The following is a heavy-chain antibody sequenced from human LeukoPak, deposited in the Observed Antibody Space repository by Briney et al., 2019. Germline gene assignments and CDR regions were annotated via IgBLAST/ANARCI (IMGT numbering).Heavy chain of an antibody. J-gene: IGHJ4*02. CDR2: FDPEDGET. Sequence: ASVKVSCKVSGYTLTELSMHWVRQAPGKGLEWMGGFDPEDGETIYAQKFQGRVTITEDTSTDTAYMELSSLRSEDTAVYYCATDLLGTQYAGSSWYPYADYWGQGTLVTVSS. CDR3: ATDLLGTQYAGSSWYPYADY. V-gene: IGHV1-24*01. CDR1: GYTLTELS. D-gene: IGHD6-13*01.